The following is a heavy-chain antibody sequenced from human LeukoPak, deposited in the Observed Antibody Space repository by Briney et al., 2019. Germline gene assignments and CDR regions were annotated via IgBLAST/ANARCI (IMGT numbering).Heavy chain of an antibody. CDR2: IYYSGST. CDR3: ARGYFSSWYINWFDP. D-gene: IGHD6-13*01. V-gene: IGHV4-59*08. Sequence: SETLSLTCTVSGGSISSYYWRWIRQPPGKGLEWIGYIYYSGSTNYNPSLKSRVTISVDTSKNQFSLKLSSVTAADTAVYYCARGYFSSWYINWFDPWGQGTLVTVSS. CDR1: GGSISSYY. J-gene: IGHJ5*02.